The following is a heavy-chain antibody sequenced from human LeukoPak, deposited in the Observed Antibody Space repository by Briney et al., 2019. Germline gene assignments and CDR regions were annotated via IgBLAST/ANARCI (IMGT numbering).Heavy chain of an antibody. CDR3: AREGECSGGSCYPNDAFDI. CDR2: IYYSGST. CDR1: GGSISSYY. V-gene: IGHV4-59*01. D-gene: IGHD2-15*01. J-gene: IGHJ3*02. Sequence: SETLSLTCTVTGGSISSYYWSWIRQPPGKGLEGIGYIYYSGSTNYNPSLNSRVTISVDTSKNQFSLKLSSVTAADTAVYYCAREGECSGGSCYPNDAFDIWGQGTMVTVSS.